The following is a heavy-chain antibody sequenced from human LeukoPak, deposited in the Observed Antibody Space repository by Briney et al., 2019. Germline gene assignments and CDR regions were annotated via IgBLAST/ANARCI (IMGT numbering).Heavy chain of an antibody. CDR3: ASPRRGYSGFLDY. V-gene: IGHV1-69*13. D-gene: IGHD5-12*01. J-gene: IGHJ4*02. CDR2: IIPIFGTA. Sequence: GASVKVSCKASGRTFSSYAISWVRQAPGQGLEWMGGIIPIFGTANYAQKFQGRVTITADESTSTAYMELSSLRSEDTAVYYCASPRRGYSGFLDYWGQGTLVTVSS. CDR1: GRTFSSYA.